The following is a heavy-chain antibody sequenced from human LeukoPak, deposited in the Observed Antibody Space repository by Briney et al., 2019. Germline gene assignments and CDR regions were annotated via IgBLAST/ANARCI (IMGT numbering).Heavy chain of an antibody. J-gene: IGHJ4*02. CDR1: GYTISSGYY. CDR3: ARDREAGYYFDY. V-gene: IGHV4-38-2*02. Sequence: AETLSLTCAVSGYTISSGYYWGWIRPPPGKGLEWIGSIYHSGSTYYNPSLKSRVTISVDTSKNQFSLKLSSVTAADTAVYYCARDREAGYYFDYWGQGTLVTVSS. CDR2: IYHSGST. D-gene: IGHD6-19*01.